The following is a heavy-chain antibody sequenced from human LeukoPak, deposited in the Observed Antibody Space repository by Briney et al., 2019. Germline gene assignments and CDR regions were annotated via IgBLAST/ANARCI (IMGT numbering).Heavy chain of an antibody. J-gene: IGHJ5*02. D-gene: IGHD3-3*01. V-gene: IGHV1-18*01. CDR2: ISAYNGNT. Sequence: ASVKVSCKASGYTFTSYGISWVRQAPGQGLEWMGWISAYNGNTNYAQKLQGRVTMTTDTSTSTAYMELRSLRSDDTAVYYCARHAPFRSGYLRNLNWFDPWGQGTLVTVSS. CDR3: ARHAPFRSGYLRNLNWFDP. CDR1: GYTFTSYG.